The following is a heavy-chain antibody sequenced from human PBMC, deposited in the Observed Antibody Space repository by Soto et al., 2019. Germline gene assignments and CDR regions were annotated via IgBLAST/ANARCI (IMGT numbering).Heavy chain of an antibody. CDR2: IYPGGSDT. Sequence: PGESLKISCKGSGYSFTSYWIGWVRQMPGKGLEWMGIIYPGGSDTRYSPSFQGQVTISADKSISTAYLQWSSLKASDTAMYYCARQVRDIVVVPAAIVPWFDPWGQGTLVTVSS. J-gene: IGHJ5*02. D-gene: IGHD2-2*02. V-gene: IGHV5-51*01. CDR1: GYSFTSYW. CDR3: ARQVRDIVVVPAAIVPWFDP.